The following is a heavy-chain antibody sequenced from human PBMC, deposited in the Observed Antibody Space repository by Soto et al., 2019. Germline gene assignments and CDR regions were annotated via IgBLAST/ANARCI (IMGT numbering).Heavy chain of an antibody. CDR1: GYTCTNVG. CDR2: INPGNGNT. V-gene: IGHV1-3*01. D-gene: IGHD2-8*01. CDR3: AREEFGTITWSRNPKQYFYYVMDV. Sequence: QVQLVQSGAEVKKPGASVKVSCKASGYTCTNVGLHWVRQAPGPSLEWIGWINPGNGNTKYSQNFQGRVTITRDTSATTASMWRSSVRSEDTAVCYCAREEFGTITWSRNPKQYFYYVMDVWGQGTTVTVSS. J-gene: IGHJ6*02.